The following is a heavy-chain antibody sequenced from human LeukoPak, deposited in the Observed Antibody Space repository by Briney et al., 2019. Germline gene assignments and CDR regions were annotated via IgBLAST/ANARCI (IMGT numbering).Heavy chain of an antibody. CDR1: GYTFTGFY. D-gene: IGHD2-8*01. CDR3: ARGGIDCTNGVCYKARQNYFDY. J-gene: IGHJ4*02. V-gene: IGHV1-46*01. CDR2: INPSGGST. Sequence: GSVKVSCEASGYTFTGFYMRWVRQAPGQGLEWMGIINPSGGSTSYAQKFQGRVTMTGDTSTSTVYRELSSLRSEDTAVYYCARGGIDCTNGVCYKARQNYFDYWGQGTLVTVSS.